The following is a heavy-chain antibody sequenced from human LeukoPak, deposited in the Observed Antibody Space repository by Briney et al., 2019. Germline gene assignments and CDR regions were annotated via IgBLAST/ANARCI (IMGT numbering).Heavy chain of an antibody. J-gene: IGHJ6*03. CDR1: GFTFNSYA. V-gene: IGHV3-23*01. Sequence: TGGSLRLSCTASGFTFNSYAMNWVRQAPGKGLEWVSTIRGSGGSTYTADSVKGRFIISRDNSKNMLYIQMNSLRAEDTAVYYCAKGAVESLDHYFYMEVWGKGTTVTVSS. CDR3: AKGAVESLDHYFYMEV. CDR2: IRGSGGST. D-gene: IGHD1-1*01.